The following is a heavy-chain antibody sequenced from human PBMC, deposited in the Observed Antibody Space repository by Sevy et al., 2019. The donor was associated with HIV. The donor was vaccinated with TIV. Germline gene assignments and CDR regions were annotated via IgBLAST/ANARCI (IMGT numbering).Heavy chain of an antibody. CDR2: IIPIFGTA. CDR1: GGTFSSYA. J-gene: IGHJ3*02. CDR3: AQEAVLYYYDSSGYYGNDAFDI. V-gene: IGHV1-69*06. D-gene: IGHD3-22*01. Sequence: ASVKVSCKASGGTFSSYAISWVRQAPGQGLEWMGGIIPIFGTANYAQKFQGRVTITADKSTSTAYMELSSLRSEDTAVYYCAQEAVLYYYDSSGYYGNDAFDIWGQGTMVTVSS.